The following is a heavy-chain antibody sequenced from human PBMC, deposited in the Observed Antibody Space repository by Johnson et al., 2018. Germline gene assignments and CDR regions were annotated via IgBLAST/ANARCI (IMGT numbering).Heavy chain of an antibody. J-gene: IGHJ6*03. CDR3: AKEGVVETDMGGRDYYMDV. D-gene: IGHD5-18*01. CDR2: ISWAGGST. Sequence: EVQLVETGGGLVQPGGSLRLSCAAAGFTFSSYWMSWVRPAPGKGMEWVSLISWAGGSTYYAASVKGRFTISRDNSKNSLYLQMNSLSAEDTAWYYCAKEGVVETDMGGRDYYMDVWGEGATVNVSS. CDR1: GFTFSSYW. V-gene: IGHV3-43D*03.